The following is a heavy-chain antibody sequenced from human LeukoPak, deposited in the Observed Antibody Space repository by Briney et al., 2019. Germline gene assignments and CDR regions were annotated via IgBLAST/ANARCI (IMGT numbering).Heavy chain of an antibody. D-gene: IGHD6-19*01. CDR1: GGSFSGYY. Sequence: ASETLSLTCAVYGGSFSGYYWSWIRQPPGKGLEWIGEINHSGSTNYNPSLKSRVTISVDTSKNQFSLKLSSVTAADTAVYYCARGSHPVTGTLGGYFDPWGQGTLVTVSS. J-gene: IGHJ4*02. CDR3: ARGSHPVTGTLGGYFDP. CDR2: INHSGST. V-gene: IGHV4-34*01.